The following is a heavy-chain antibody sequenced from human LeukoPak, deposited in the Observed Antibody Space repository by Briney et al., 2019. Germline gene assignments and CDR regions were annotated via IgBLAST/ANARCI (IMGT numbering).Heavy chain of an antibody. CDR3: ARAPTVTTGDWFDP. V-gene: IGHV4-31*03. D-gene: IGHD4-17*01. CDR2: IYYSGST. CDR1: GGSISSGGYY. J-gene: IGHJ5*02. Sequence: SQTVSLTCTGSGGSISSGGYYWSWIRQHPGKGLEWIGYIYYSGSTYYNPSLKSRVTISVDTSKNQFSLKLSSVTAADTAVYYCARAPTVTTGDWFDPWGQGTLVTVSS.